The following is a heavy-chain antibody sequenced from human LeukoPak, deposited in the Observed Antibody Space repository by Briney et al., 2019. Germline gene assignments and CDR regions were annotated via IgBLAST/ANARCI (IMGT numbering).Heavy chain of an antibody. J-gene: IGHJ5*02. V-gene: IGHV3-21*01. CDR2: ISSSSSYI. CDR3: ARSSAKWELPPNWFDP. CDR1: GFTFSSYS. D-gene: IGHD1-26*01. Sequence: PGGSLRLSCAASGFTFSSYSMNWVRQAPGKGLEWVSSISSSSSYIYYADSVKGRFTISRDNAKNSLYLQMNSLRAEDTAVYYCARSSAKWELPPNWFDPWGQGTLVTVSS.